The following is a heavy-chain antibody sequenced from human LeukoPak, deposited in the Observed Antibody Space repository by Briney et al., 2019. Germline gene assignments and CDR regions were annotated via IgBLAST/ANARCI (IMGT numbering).Heavy chain of an antibody. V-gene: IGHV3-74*01. Sequence: GGSLRLSCAASGFIISGDYMHWVRQVPGKGLVWVSRINGDGSGADYADSVKGRFTISRDNAKNTLYLQVNSLRAEDTAVYYCARSFYYGSGSHGMDVWGQGTTVTVSS. CDR2: INGDGSGA. CDR1: GFIISGDY. D-gene: IGHD3-10*01. J-gene: IGHJ6*02. CDR3: ARSFYYGSGSHGMDV.